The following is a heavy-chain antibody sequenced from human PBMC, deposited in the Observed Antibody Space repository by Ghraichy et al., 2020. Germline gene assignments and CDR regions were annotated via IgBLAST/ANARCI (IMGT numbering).Heavy chain of an antibody. CDR2: IYTSGST. CDR1: GGSISSYY. CDR3: AREPALGYCSSTSCYPRRGMDV. V-gene: IGHV4-4*07. Sequence: ESLNISCTVSGGSISSYYWSWIRQPAGKGLEWIGRIYTSGSTNYNPSLKSRVTMSVDTSKNQFSLKLSSVTAADTAVYYCAREPALGYCSSTSCYPRRGMDVWGQGTTVTVSS. J-gene: IGHJ6*02. D-gene: IGHD2-2*01.